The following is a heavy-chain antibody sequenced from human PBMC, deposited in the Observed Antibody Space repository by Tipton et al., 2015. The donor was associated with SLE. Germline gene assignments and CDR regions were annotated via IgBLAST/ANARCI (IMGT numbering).Heavy chain of an antibody. Sequence: TLSLTCAVYGGSFSGYYWSWIRQPPGKGLEWIGEVNHSGGTNYNSSLKSRVTIFVDTSKNQFSLKLSSVTAADTAVYYCARGVLRPFDYWGQGTLVTVSS. CDR3: ARGVLRPFDY. V-gene: IGHV4-34*01. J-gene: IGHJ4*02. CDR2: VNHSGGT. CDR1: GGSFSGYY. D-gene: IGHD1-1*01.